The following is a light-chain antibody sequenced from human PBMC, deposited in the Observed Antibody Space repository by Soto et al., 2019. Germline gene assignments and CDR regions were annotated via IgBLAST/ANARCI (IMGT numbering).Light chain of an antibody. CDR3: QQRSSLPLT. J-gene: IGKJ4*01. Sequence: EIVLTQSPATLSLSPGERATLSCRASQTVSSYLAWYQQKPGQAPRLLIYDASSRAPGITARFSGSGAGTDFTLTISSLEPEDFSVYYCQQRSSLPLTFGGGTKVEIK. CDR1: QTVSSY. V-gene: IGKV3-11*01. CDR2: DAS.